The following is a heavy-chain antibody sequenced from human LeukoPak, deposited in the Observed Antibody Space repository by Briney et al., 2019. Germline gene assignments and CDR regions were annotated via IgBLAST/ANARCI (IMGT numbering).Heavy chain of an antibody. D-gene: IGHD6-6*01. V-gene: IGHV3-43D*03. CDR1: GFTFDDYA. CDR3: AKDIVGYSSSSGPGYYYYYMDV. Sequence: SGGSLRLSCAASGFTFDDYAMHWVRQAPGKGLEWVSLISWDGGSTYYADSVKGRFTISRDNSKNSLYLQMNSLRAEDTALYYCAKDIVGYSSSSGPGYYYYYMDVWGKGTTVTVSS. CDR2: ISWDGGST. J-gene: IGHJ6*03.